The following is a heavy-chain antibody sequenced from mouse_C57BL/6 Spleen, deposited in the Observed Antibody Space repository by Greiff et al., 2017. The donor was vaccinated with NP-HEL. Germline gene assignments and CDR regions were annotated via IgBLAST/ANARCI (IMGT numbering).Heavy chain of an antibody. Sequence: DVKLQESGAELVKPGASVKLSCTASGFNIKDYYMHWVKQRTEQGLEWIGRIDPEDGETKYAPKFQGKATITADTSSNTAYLQLSSLTSEDTAVYYCARGATVVDWYFDVWGTGTTVTVSS. J-gene: IGHJ1*03. CDR1: GFNIKDYY. CDR3: ARGATVVDWYFDV. CDR2: IDPEDGET. V-gene: IGHV14-2*01. D-gene: IGHD1-1*01.